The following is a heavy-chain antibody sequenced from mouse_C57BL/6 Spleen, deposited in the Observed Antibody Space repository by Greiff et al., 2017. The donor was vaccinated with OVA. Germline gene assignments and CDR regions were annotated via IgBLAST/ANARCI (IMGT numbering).Heavy chain of an antibody. CDR3: ATGGYGSSYGYFDV. CDR1: GYTFTSYW. D-gene: IGHD1-1*01. V-gene: IGHV1-55*01. Sequence: QVQLQQPGAELVKPGASVKMSCKASGYTFTSYWITWVKQRPGQGLEWIGDIYPGSGSTNYNEKFKSKATLTVDTSSSTAYMQLSSLTSEDSAVYYCATGGYGSSYGYFDVWGTGTTVTVSS. J-gene: IGHJ1*03. CDR2: IYPGSGST.